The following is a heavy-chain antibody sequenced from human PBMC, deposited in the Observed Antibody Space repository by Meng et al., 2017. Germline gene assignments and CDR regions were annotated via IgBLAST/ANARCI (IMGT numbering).Heavy chain of an antibody. CDR3: ATTLNYDFWSGFYY. V-gene: IGHV1-3*01. CDR2: INAGNGDT. D-gene: IGHD3-3*01. J-gene: IGHJ4*02. CDR1: GYTFNNYA. Sequence: QVPLVESGAEVKEPLGDSVKISCKASGYTFNNYAMHWVRQAPGQRLEWMGWINAGNGDTKFSQKFQGRVSISRDTSASTAYMELRSLRFEDTAVYYCATTLNYDFWSGFYYWGQGTLVTVSS.